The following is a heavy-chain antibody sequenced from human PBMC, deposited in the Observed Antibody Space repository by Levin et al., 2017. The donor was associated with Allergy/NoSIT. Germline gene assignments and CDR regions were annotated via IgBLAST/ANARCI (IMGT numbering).Heavy chain of an antibody. Sequence: GGSLRLSCAASGFTFSSYAMSWVRQAPGKGLEWVSAISGSGGSTYYADSVKGRFTISRDNSKNTLYLQMNSLRAEDTAVYYCAKVGSYYDSSGYYYVYYFDYWGQGTLVTVSS. CDR3: AKVGSYYDSSGYYYVYYFDY. J-gene: IGHJ4*02. CDR2: ISGSGGST. CDR1: GFTFSSYA. D-gene: IGHD3-22*01. V-gene: IGHV3-23*01.